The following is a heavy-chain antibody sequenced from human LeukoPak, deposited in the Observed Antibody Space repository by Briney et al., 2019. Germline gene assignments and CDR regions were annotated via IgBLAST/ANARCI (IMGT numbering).Heavy chain of an antibody. D-gene: IGHD2-21*02. CDR1: DFSISDCW. Sequence: PGGSLRLSCVASDFSISDCWMSWVRQPPGKGLEWVASIKQDGSEKYSVDSVKGRFTISRDNLRNSLYLEMNSLRGEDTAVYYCARDGGMVTRLPKLRWYFDLWGRGTLVSVSS. CDR3: ARDGGMVTRLPKLRWYFDL. J-gene: IGHJ2*01. V-gene: IGHV3-7*01. CDR2: IKQDGSEK.